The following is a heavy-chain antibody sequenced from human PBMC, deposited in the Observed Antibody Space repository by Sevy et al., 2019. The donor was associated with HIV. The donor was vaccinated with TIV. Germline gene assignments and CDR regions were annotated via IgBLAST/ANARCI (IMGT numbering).Heavy chain of an antibody. CDR2: INPSGGST. Sequence: ASVKVSCKASGYTFTSYYLHWVRQAPGQGLEWMGIINPSGGSTTYAPKFQGRVTMTRDTSTSTVYMELSSLRFEDTAFYYCARDTVVVPAALAYWGQGTLVTVSS. CDR1: GYTFTSYY. J-gene: IGHJ4*02. D-gene: IGHD2-2*01. V-gene: IGHV1-46*03. CDR3: ARDTVVVPAALAY.